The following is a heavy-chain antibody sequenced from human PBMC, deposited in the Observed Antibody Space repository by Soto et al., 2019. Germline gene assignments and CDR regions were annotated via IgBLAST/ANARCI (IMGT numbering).Heavy chain of an antibody. CDR2: IYYSGNT. V-gene: IGHV4-59*08. D-gene: IGHD3-10*01. CDR3: ARHVDRSWFGEFDY. CDR1: GGSISSYY. J-gene: IGHJ4*02. Sequence: QVQLQESGPGLVKPSETLSLTCTVSGGSISSYYWSWIRQPPGKGLEWIGYIYYSGNTNYNPSLQSRVTISVDTSKNQFSLKLSSVTAADTAVYFCARHVDRSWFGEFDYWGQGTLVTVSS.